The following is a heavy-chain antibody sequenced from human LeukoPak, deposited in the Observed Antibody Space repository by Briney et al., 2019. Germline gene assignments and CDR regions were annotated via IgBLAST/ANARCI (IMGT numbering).Heavy chain of an antibody. D-gene: IGHD3-16*02. Sequence: SQTLSLTCAISGDSVSSNSAAWNWIRQSPSRGLEWLGRTYYRSKWYNDYAVSVKSRITINPDTSKNQFSLQLNSVTPEDTAVYYCARAWGWYVIPGENWFDPWGQGTLVTVSS. CDR3: ARAWGWYVIPGENWFDP. J-gene: IGHJ5*02. CDR2: TYYRSKWYN. V-gene: IGHV6-1*01. CDR1: GDSVSSNSAA.